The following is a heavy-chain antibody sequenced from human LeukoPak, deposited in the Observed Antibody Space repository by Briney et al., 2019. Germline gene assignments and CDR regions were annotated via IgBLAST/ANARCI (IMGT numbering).Heavy chain of an antibody. CDR3: AKGDVDTAMVRGY. Sequence: PGGSLRLSCAASVFTFSSYGMHWVRQAPGKGLEWVAVISYDGSNKYYADSVKGRFTISRDNSKNTLYLQMNSLRAEDTAVYYCAKGDVDTAMVRGYWGQGTLFTVSS. J-gene: IGHJ4*02. CDR1: VFTFSSYG. V-gene: IGHV3-30*18. D-gene: IGHD5-18*01. CDR2: ISYDGSNK.